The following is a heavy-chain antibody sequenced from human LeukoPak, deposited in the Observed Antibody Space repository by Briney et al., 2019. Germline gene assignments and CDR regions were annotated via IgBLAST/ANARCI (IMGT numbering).Heavy chain of an antibody. CDR2: ISYDGSNK. V-gene: IGHV3-30*04. Sequence: GGSLRLSCAASGFTFSSYAMHWVRQAPGKGLEWVAVISYDGSNKYYADSVKGRFTISRDNSKNTLYLQMNSLRADDTAVYYCARNYYDSSGADYWGQGTLVTVSS. CDR1: GFTFSSYA. J-gene: IGHJ4*02. CDR3: ARNYYDSSGADY. D-gene: IGHD3-22*01.